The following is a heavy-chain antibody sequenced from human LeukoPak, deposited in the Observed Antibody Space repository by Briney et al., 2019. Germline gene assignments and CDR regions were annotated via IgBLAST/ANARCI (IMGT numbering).Heavy chain of an antibody. D-gene: IGHD6-13*01. CDR1: GGSISSYY. Sequence: ASETLSLTCTVSGGSISSYYWTWIRQPPGKGLEWIGYIYYSGNTNYNPSLKSRVTISLDTSRNQFPLKLSSVTAADTAVYYCARRARATAGGDYFDYWGQGTLVTVSS. J-gene: IGHJ4*02. V-gene: IGHV4-59*08. CDR2: IYYSGNT. CDR3: ARRARATAGGDYFDY.